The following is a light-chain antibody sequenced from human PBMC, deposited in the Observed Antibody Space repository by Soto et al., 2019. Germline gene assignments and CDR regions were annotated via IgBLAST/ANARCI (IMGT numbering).Light chain of an antibody. CDR1: QSISSW. CDR3: QQYNSYSWT. Sequence: DIQMTQSPSTLSASVGDRVTITCRASQSISSWLAWYQQKPGKAPKLLIYKASSLESGVPSRFSGSGSGTEFNLTISSLQPDDFATYSCQQYNSYSWTFGQGTKLDI. V-gene: IGKV1-5*03. J-gene: IGKJ1*01. CDR2: KAS.